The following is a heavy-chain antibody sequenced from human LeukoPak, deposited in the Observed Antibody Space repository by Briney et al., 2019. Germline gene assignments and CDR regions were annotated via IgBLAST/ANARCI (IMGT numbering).Heavy chain of an antibody. CDR1: GFTVSSYA. V-gene: IGHV3-30-3*01. D-gene: IGHD4-23*01. Sequence: AGRSLRLSCAASGFTVSSYAMHWVRQAPGKGLEWVAVISYDGSNKYYADSVKGRFTISRDNSKNSLYLQMNSLRAEDTAVYYCASVGNHDAFDIWGQGTMVTISS. CDR3: ASVGNHDAFDI. J-gene: IGHJ3*02. CDR2: ISYDGSNK.